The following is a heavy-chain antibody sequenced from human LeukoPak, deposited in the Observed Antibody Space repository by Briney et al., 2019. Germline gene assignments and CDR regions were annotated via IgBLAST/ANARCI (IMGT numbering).Heavy chain of an antibody. V-gene: IGHV1-18*01. D-gene: IGHD3-3*01. CDR2: ISAYNGNT. CDR1: GYTFTSYG. J-gene: IGHJ6*03. CDR3: ARAPHYDFWSGYSKYYYYMDV. Sequence: ASVKVSCKASGYTFTSYGISWVRQAPGQGLEWMGWISAYNGNTNYAQKLQGRVTMTTDTSTSTAYMELRSLRSDDTAVYYCARAPHYDFWSGYSKYYYYMDVWGKGTTVTVSS.